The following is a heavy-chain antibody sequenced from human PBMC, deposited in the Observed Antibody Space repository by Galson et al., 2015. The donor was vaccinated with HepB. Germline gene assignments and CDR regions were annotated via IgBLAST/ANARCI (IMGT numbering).Heavy chain of an antibody. D-gene: IGHD2-15*01. V-gene: IGHV1-8*01. CDR2: MNPHSGNT. J-gene: IGHJ5*02. CDR3: ARARIVVVVAATQSYSWFDP. CDR1: GYTFTSYV. Sequence: SVKVSCQASGYTFTSYVINWARQATGQGLEWVGWMNPHSGNTGYAQKFQGRVTMTRNTSISTAYMELSSLRSEDTAVYYCARARIVVVVAATQSYSWFDPWGQGTLVTVSS.